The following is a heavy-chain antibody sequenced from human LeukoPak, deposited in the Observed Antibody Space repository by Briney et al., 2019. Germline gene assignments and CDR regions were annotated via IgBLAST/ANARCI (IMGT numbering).Heavy chain of an antibody. J-gene: IGHJ3*02. CDR3: ARAPAAQNAFDI. CDR2: IYHSGST. D-gene: IGHD2-2*01. Sequence: SETLSLTCAVSGGSISSGGYSWSWIRQPPGTGLEWIGYIYHSGSTYYNPSLKSRVTISVDRSKNQFSLKLSSVTAADTAVYYCARAPAAQNAFDIWGQGTMVTVSS. CDR1: GGSISSGGYS. V-gene: IGHV4-30-2*01.